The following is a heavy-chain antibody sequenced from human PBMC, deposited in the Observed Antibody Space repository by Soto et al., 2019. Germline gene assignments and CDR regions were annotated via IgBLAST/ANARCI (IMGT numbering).Heavy chain of an antibody. CDR2: IYWDDDK. Sequence: QITLNESGPTVVRPTETLTLTCRFSGFSLTTSGVGVGWIRQSPGKAPEWLALIYWDDDKRYSAPLKSRLTINKDTSKNQVVLTVSDLDPTDTATYYCAHRVLRTVFGLVTTTAIYFDFWGQGTPVAVSS. CDR3: AHRVLRTVFGLVTTTAIYFDF. J-gene: IGHJ4*02. CDR1: GFSLTTSGVG. V-gene: IGHV2-5*02. D-gene: IGHD3-3*01.